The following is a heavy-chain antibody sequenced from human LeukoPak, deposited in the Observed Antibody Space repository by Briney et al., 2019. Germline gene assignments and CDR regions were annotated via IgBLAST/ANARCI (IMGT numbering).Heavy chain of an antibody. Sequence: GGSLRLSCAAPGFTFRSYAMSWVRHAPGRGPEWVSSISGSGGNADYADSVKGRFTISRDNSKNTLYLQMNSLRAEDTAIYYCAIDTTYYYGSGSSYFDYWGQGTLVTVSS. V-gene: IGHV3-23*01. D-gene: IGHD3-10*01. J-gene: IGHJ4*02. CDR3: AIDTTYYYGSGSSYFDY. CDR2: ISGSGGNA. CDR1: GFTFRSYA.